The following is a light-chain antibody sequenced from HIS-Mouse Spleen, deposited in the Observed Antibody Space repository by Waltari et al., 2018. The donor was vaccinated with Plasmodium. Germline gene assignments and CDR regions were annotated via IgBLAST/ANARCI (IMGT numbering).Light chain of an antibody. CDR3: STDASSNNMV. V-gene: IGLV2-8*01. CDR2: EIS. CDR1: SSDVGGYNY. Sequence: QSALTQPPSASGSPGQSVTISCTGTSSDVGGYNYVPWYQQHPGKAPKLMFYEISKRPAGVSDRVVGTKTGITASLIGVGLQAEDEADYYCSTDASSNNMVFGGATKLTV. J-gene: IGLJ2*01.